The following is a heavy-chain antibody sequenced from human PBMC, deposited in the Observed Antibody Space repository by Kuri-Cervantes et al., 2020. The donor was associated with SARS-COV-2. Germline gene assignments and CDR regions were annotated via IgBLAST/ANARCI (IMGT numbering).Heavy chain of an antibody. CDR1: GFTFRSSG. V-gene: IGHV3-30*18. D-gene: IGHD3-3*01. Sequence: GESLKISCAASGFTFRSSGMHWVRQATGKGLEWVALLSNDGAHEYYADSVKGRFTISRDNFKNTLFLQMNSLRSEDTAMYYCAKGGDFWSGFTYFDSCGPGTLVTVSS. CDR3: AKGGDFWSGFTYFDS. CDR2: LSNDGAHE. J-gene: IGHJ4*02.